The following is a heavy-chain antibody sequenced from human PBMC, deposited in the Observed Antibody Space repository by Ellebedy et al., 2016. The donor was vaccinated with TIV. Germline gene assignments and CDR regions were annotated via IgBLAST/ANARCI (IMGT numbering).Heavy chain of an antibody. V-gene: IGHV3-33*01. CDR2: IWYDRSNK. CDR1: GFTFSSYG. J-gene: IGHJ4*02. CDR3: ARGPRDGYNFLPDY. D-gene: IGHD5-24*01. Sequence: GGSLRLXXAASGFTFSSYGMHWVRQAPGKGLEWVAVIWYDRSNKYYADSVKGRFTISRDNSKNTLYLQMNSLRAEDTAVYYCARGPRDGYNFLPDYWGQGTLVTVSS.